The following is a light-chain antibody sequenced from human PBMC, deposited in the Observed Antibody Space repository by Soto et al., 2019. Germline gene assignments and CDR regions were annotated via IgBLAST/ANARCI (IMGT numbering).Light chain of an antibody. V-gene: IGLV2-14*01. CDR1: ISDVGSYDH. CDR3: ISYTGSSTSYV. Sequence: QYALAQPSSLSGSPGQSITISCSGTISDVGSYDHVAWYQQFPGKTPKLMIYEVSNRPSGVSSRFSGSKSGNTASLTISGLQAEDEADYYCISYTGSSTSYVFGTGNKVTVL. CDR2: EVS. J-gene: IGLJ1*01.